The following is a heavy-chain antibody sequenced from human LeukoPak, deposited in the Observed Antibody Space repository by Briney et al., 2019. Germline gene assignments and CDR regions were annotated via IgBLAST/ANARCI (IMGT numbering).Heavy chain of an antibody. CDR3: ARERLGEAIQPLDY. V-gene: IGHV3-13*04. Sequence: GGSLRLSCAASGFTFTTYDIHWVRRVAGKGLEWVSAIDTAGGTNYPDSAKGRLTISRDNAKNSVYLQMDSLTAGDTAVYYCARERLGEAIQPLDYWGQGTLVTVSS. CDR2: IDTAGGT. D-gene: IGHD3-16*01. CDR1: GFTFTTYD. J-gene: IGHJ4*02.